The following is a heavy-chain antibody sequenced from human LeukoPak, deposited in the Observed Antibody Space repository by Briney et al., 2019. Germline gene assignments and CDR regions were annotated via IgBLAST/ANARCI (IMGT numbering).Heavy chain of an antibody. CDR1: GYTFTGYY. D-gene: IGHD6-6*01. CDR3: ARVREYSSSQVWFDP. Sequence: ASVKVSCKASGYTFTGYYMHWVRQAPRQGLEWMGWINPNSGGTNYAQKFQGRVTMTRDTSISTAYMELSRLRSDDTAVYYCARVREYSSSQVWFDPWGQGTLVTVSS. V-gene: IGHV1-2*02. CDR2: INPNSGGT. J-gene: IGHJ5*02.